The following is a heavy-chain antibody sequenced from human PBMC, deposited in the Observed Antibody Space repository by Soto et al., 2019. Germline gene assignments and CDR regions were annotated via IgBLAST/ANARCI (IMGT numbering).Heavy chain of an antibody. Sequence: QITLKESGPTLVKPTQTLTLTCTFSGFSLSTEGVAVGWIRQPPGKALEWIALIYWDEEKRYSPSLESRLTLTKATTKHQVVLTMTNMDSVDPATYYCADAQFEYSVAWYTAWGQGTLVTVSS. CDR3: ADAQFEYSVAWYTA. J-gene: IGHJ5*02. CDR2: IYWDEEK. CDR1: GFSLSTEGVA. D-gene: IGHD6-19*01. V-gene: IGHV2-5*02.